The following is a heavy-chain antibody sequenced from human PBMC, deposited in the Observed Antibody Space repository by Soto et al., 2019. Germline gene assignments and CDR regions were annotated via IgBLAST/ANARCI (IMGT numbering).Heavy chain of an antibody. D-gene: IGHD2-8*02. CDR2: LKSKSDGGTS. Sequence: VGSLRLSCAASGLTFSKAWMSWARQAPGKELEWVARLKSKSDGGTSDYAAHVKGRFTISRDDSKNTLYLEMNSLKTEDTAVYHCTTDGGVSAYPLFWAWGQGTLVTVSS. V-gene: IGHV3-15*01. J-gene: IGHJ5*02. CDR3: TTDGGVSAYPLFWA. CDR1: GLTFSKAW.